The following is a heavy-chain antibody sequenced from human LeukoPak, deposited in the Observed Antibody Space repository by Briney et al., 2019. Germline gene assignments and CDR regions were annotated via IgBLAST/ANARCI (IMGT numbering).Heavy chain of an antibody. J-gene: IGHJ4*02. V-gene: IGHV5-51*01. CDR3: ARHYAPGMAIYYLDH. CDR2: IYPGDSDT. D-gene: IGHD5-24*01. CDR1: GYSFTSYW. Sequence: GESLKISCKGSGYSFTSYWIGWVRQMPGKGLEWMGIIYPGDSDTRYSPSFQGQVTISADKSISTAYLQWSSLKASDTAMYYCARHYAPGMAIYYLDHWGQGTLVTVSS.